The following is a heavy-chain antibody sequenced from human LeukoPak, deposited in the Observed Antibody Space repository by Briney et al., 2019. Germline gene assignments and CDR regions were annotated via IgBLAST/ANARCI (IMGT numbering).Heavy chain of an antibody. Sequence: GASVKVSCKASGYTFTGYYMHWVRQAPGQGLEWMGWINPNSGGTNYAQTFQGRVTMTRDTSISTAYMELSRLRSDDTAVYYCAGDKYYYDSSGYLPFDYWGQGTLVTVSS. J-gene: IGHJ4*02. CDR1: GYTFTGYY. V-gene: IGHV1-2*02. CDR2: INPNSGGT. CDR3: AGDKYYYDSSGYLPFDY. D-gene: IGHD3-22*01.